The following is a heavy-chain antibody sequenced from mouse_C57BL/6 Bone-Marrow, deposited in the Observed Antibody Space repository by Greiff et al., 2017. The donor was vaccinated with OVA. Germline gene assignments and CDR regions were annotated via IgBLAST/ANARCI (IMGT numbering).Heavy chain of an antibody. Sequence: QVQLKQPGAELVKPGASVKLSCKASGYTFTSYWMHWVKQRPGRGLEWIGRIDPNSGGTKYNEKFKSKATLTVDKPSSTAYMQLSSLTSEDSAVYYCAMGYYGSSYCAMDYWGQGTSVTVSS. CDR3: AMGYYGSSYCAMDY. V-gene: IGHV1-72*01. D-gene: IGHD1-1*01. J-gene: IGHJ4*01. CDR1: GYTFTSYW. CDR2: IDPNSGGT.